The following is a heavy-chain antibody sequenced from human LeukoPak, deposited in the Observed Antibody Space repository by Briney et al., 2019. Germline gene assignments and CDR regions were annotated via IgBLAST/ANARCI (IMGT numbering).Heavy chain of an antibody. J-gene: IGHJ4*02. Sequence: KTGGSLRLSCAASGFTFSNAWISWVRQAPGKGLEWVGRIKSKTYGGTTDYAAPVKGRFTISRDDSKDTVYLEMNSLKTEDTAVYYCTTATSYWGQGSLVTVSS. CDR1: GFTFSNAW. CDR3: TTATSY. CDR2: IKSKTYGGTT. V-gene: IGHV3-15*01.